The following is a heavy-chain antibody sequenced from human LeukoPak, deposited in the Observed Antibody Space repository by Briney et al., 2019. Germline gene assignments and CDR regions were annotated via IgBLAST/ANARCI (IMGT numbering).Heavy chain of an antibody. Sequence: GGSLRLSCAASGFTFSDYYMSWIRQAPGKGLEWVSYISSSGSTIYYADSVKGRFTISRDNAKNSLYLQMNSLGAEDTAVYYCARAVAVNGYYFDYWGQGTLVTVSS. CDR2: ISSSGSTI. V-gene: IGHV3-11*01. CDR3: ARAVAVNGYYFDY. J-gene: IGHJ4*02. CDR1: GFTFSDYY. D-gene: IGHD6-19*01.